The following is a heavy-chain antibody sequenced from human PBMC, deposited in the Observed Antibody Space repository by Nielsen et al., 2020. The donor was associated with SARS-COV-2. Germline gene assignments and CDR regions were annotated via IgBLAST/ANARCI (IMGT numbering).Heavy chain of an antibody. CDR3: ALGVMDV. D-gene: IGHD6-13*01. J-gene: IGHJ6*02. V-gene: IGHV3-33*01. CDR2: IWYDGTNE. CDR1: GFIFRTYG. Sequence: GGSLRLSCVASGFIFRTYGMHWVRQAPGKGLEWVAVIWYDGTNEYYADSVKGRFTISRDNSKNTLYLQMNSLRAEDTAVYYCALGVMDVWGQGTTVTVSS.